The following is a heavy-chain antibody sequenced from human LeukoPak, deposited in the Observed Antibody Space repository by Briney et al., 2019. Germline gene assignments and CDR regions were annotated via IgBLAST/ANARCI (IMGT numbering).Heavy chain of an antibody. J-gene: IGHJ4*02. CDR2: INTNTGNP. CDR1: GYTFTSYA. Sequence: ASVKVSCKASGYTFTSYAMNWVRQAPGQGLEWMGWINTNTGNPTYAQGFTGRFVFSLDTSVSTAYLQISSPKAEDTAVYYCAREGDYYDSSGYYDWASFDYWGQGTLVTVSS. CDR3: AREGDYYDSSGYYDWASFDY. V-gene: IGHV7-4-1*02. D-gene: IGHD3-22*01.